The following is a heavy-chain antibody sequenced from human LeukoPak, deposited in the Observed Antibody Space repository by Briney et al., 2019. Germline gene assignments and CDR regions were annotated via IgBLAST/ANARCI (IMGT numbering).Heavy chain of an antibody. CDR1: GFSFTSYW. Sequence: GGSLRLSCAASGFSFTSYWMHWVRQAPGKGLVWVSRINTDGTSTDYADSVKGRFTISRDNAKNMVYLQMNSLRAEDTAVYYCARVSTSGWYPFGYWGQGTLVTVSS. D-gene: IGHD6-19*01. CDR2: INTDGTST. J-gene: IGHJ4*02. V-gene: IGHV3-74*01. CDR3: ARVSTSGWYPFGY.